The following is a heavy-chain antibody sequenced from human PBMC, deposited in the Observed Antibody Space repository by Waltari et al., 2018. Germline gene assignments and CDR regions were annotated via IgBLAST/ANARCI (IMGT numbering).Heavy chain of an antibody. CDR3: ARREIGGPLDP. D-gene: IGHD1-1*01. Sequence: QVQLVQSGAEVKKPGSSVKVSCRASGGTFGRFALSWVRQAPGQGLEWMGGLIPILGTPNYAQRFQGRLAITADERTSTVFIELTSLTSDDTAIYFCARREIGGPLDPWGQGTLVTVSS. J-gene: IGHJ5*02. CDR2: LIPILGTP. V-gene: IGHV1-69*12. CDR1: GGTFGRFA.